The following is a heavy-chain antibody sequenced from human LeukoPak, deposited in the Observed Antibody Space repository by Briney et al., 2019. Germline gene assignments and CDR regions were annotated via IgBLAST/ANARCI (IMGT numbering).Heavy chain of an antibody. D-gene: IGHD1-26*01. CDR2: ISSSGKYV. V-gene: IGHV3-21*06. CDR3: ARDRYGSAVGGMAV. Sequence: GGSLRLSCAASGFTITTNSMNWVRQAPGKGLEWVSSISSSGKYVYYGDSVKGRFTLSRDDAKNELYLQMNSLRAEDTALYYCARDRYGSAVGGMAVWGQGTTVTVSS. J-gene: IGHJ6*02. CDR1: GFTITTNS.